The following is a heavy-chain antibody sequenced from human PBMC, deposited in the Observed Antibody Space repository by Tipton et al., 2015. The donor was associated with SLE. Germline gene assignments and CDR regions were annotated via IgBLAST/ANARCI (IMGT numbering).Heavy chain of an antibody. CDR1: GGSISSGGYY. J-gene: IGHJ4*02. CDR2: IYYSGST. CDR3: ARGLAAAGTFDY. Sequence: TLSLTCTVSGGSISSGGYYWSWIRQHPGKGLEWIGYIYYSGSTYYNPSLKSRVTISVDTSKNQFSLKLSSVTAADTAVYYCARGLAAAGTFDYWGQGTLVTVSS. D-gene: IGHD6-13*01. V-gene: IGHV4-31*03.